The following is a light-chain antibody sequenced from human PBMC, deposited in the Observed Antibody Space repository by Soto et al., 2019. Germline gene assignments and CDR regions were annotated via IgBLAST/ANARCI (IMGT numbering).Light chain of an antibody. J-gene: IGLJ3*02. CDR2: GNS. V-gene: IGLV1-40*01. Sequence: QSVLTQPPSVSGAPGQRVTISCTGSSSNIGAGYDVHWYQQLPGTAPKLLIYGNSKRPSGVPDRLSGSKSGTSASLAITGLQAEDEADYYCQSYDSSLSGWVFGGGTKLTVL. CDR1: SSNIGAGYD. CDR3: QSYDSSLSGWV.